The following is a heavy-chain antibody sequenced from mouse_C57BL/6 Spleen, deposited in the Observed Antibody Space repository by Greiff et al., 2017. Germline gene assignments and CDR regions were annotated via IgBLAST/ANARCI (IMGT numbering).Heavy chain of an antibody. D-gene: IGHD2-4*01. CDR2: INPNNGGT. Sequence: VQLQQSGPELVKPGASVKISCKASGYTFTDYYMNWVKQSHGKSLEWIGDINPNNGGTSYNQKFKGKATLTVDKSSSTAYMELRSLTSEDSAVYYCARSRLGLYDYDYFDYWGQGTTLTVSS. CDR3: ARSRLGLYDYDYFDY. V-gene: IGHV1-26*01. CDR1: GYTFTDYY. J-gene: IGHJ2*01.